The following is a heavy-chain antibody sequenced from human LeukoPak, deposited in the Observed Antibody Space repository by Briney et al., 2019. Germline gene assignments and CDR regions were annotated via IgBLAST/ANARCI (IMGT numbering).Heavy chain of an antibody. CDR3: ARDLVVVPAAIEGWFDP. V-gene: IGHV3-11*04. CDR1: GFTFSDYY. Sequence: GGSLRLSCAASGFTFSDYYMSWIRQAPGKGLEWVSYISSSGSTIYYADSVKGRFTISRDNAKNSLYLQMNSLRAEDTAVYYCARDLVVVPAAIEGWFDPWGQGTLVTVSS. J-gene: IGHJ5*02. D-gene: IGHD2-2*02. CDR2: ISSSGSTI.